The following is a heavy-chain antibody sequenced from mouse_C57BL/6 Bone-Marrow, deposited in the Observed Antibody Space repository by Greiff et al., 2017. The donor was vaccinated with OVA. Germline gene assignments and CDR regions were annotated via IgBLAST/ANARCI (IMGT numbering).Heavy chain of an antibody. CDR2: IDPETGGT. CDR1: GYTFTDYE. J-gene: IGHJ2*01. V-gene: IGHV1-15*01. D-gene: IGHD1-1*01. Sequence: QVQLQQSGAELVRPGASVTLSCKASGYTFTDYEMPWVKQTPVHGLEWIGAIDPETGGTAYNQKFKGKAILTADKSSSTAYMELRSRTSEDYAVYDCTRSCYYAYYFDYWGQGTTLTVAS. CDR3: TRSCYYAYYFDY.